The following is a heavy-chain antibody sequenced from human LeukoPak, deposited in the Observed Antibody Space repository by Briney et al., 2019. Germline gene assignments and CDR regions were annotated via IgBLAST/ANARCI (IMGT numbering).Heavy chain of an antibody. V-gene: IGHV1-8*03. Sequence: ASVEVSCKASGYTFTSYDINWVRQATGQGLEWMGWMNPNSGNTGYAQKFQGRVTITRNTSISTAYMELSSLRSEDTAVYYCARTWELLHDAFDIWGQGTMVTVSS. D-gene: IGHD1-26*01. CDR2: MNPNSGNT. J-gene: IGHJ3*02. CDR1: GYTFTSYD. CDR3: ARTWELLHDAFDI.